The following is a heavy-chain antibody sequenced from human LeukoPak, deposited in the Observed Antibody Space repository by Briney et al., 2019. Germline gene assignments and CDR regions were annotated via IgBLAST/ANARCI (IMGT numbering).Heavy chain of an antibody. V-gene: IGHV4-61*02. CDR3: ARDLQGYGSSGYLDY. CDR2: NYTSGST. CDR1: GGSISSGSYY. Sequence: PSQTLSLTCTVSGGSISSGSYYWSWIPQPAGKGLEWIGRNYTSGSTNYNPSLKSRVTMSVDTSKNQFSLKLSSVTAADTAVYYCARDLQGYGSSGYLDYWGQGTLVTVSS. D-gene: IGHD3-22*01. J-gene: IGHJ4*02.